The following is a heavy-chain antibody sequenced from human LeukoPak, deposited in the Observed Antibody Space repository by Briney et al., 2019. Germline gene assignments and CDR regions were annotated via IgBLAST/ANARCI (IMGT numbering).Heavy chain of an antibody. CDR2: FDPEDGET. Sequence: ASVKVSCKASGYTFTSYAMNWVRQAPGQGLEWMGGFDPEDGETIYAQKFQGRVTMTEDTSTDTAYMELSSLRSEDTAVYYCATINNGATLGDYYMDVWGKGTTVTISS. CDR3: ATINNGATLGDYYMDV. CDR1: GYTFTSYA. J-gene: IGHJ6*03. V-gene: IGHV1-24*01. D-gene: IGHD1-14*01.